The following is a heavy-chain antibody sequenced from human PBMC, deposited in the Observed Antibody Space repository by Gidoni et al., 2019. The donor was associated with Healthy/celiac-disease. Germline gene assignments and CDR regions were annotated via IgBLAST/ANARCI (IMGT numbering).Heavy chain of an antibody. CDR2: ISWNSGSI. Sequence: EVQLVESGGGLVQPGRSLRLSCAASGFTFDAYAMPWVRQAPGKGLEWVSGISWNSGSIGYADSVKGRFTISRDNAKNSLYLQMNSLRAEDTALYYCAKDIRLWEGMATSHSTGFDYWGQGTLVTVSS. D-gene: IGHD1-26*01. J-gene: IGHJ4*02. V-gene: IGHV3-9*01. CDR1: GFTFDAYA. CDR3: AKDIRLWEGMATSHSTGFDY.